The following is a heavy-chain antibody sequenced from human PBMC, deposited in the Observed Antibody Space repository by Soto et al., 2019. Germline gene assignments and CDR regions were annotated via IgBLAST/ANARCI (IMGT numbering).Heavy chain of an antibody. CDR2: ISYDGSNK. CDR3: AKDRGWLQYALDY. J-gene: IGHJ4*02. Sequence: GGSLRLSCAASGFTFSSYGMHWVRQAPGKGLEWVAVISYDGSNKYYADSVKGRFTISRDNSKNTLYVQMNSLRAEDTAVYYCAKDRGWLQYALDYSAQGTLVTVSS. D-gene: IGHD5-12*01. CDR1: GFTFSSYG. V-gene: IGHV3-30*18.